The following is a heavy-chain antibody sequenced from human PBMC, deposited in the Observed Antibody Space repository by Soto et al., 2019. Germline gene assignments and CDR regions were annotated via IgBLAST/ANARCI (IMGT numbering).Heavy chain of an antibody. CDR2: ITDIGDIT. V-gene: IGHV3-23*01. CDR1: GFTFFTYS. D-gene: IGHD1-1*01. Sequence: RRLSCAASGFTFFTYSMSWVRQAPGKGLEWVSSITDIGDITYYADSVNVRFTISRDNSKNTLYLQMKSLRAEDTSVYYCAKDTPVATFIFDXWGQGTLVTVSX. J-gene: IGHJ4*02. CDR3: AKDTPVATFIFDX.